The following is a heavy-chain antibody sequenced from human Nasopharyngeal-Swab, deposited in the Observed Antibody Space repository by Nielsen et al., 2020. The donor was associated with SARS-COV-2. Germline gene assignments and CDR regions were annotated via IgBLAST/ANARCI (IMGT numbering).Heavy chain of an antibody. J-gene: IGHJ4*02. CDR3: ARVDYYGSGRLYFDY. V-gene: IGHV3-21*01. D-gene: IGHD3-10*01. CDR2: ISRSSSYI. CDR1: GFTFSSYS. Sequence: GGSLRLSCAASGFTFSSYSMNWVRQAPGKGLEWVSSISRSSSYIYYADSVKGRFTISRDNAKNSLYLQMNSLRAEDTAVYYCARVDYYGSGRLYFDYWGQGTLVTVSS.